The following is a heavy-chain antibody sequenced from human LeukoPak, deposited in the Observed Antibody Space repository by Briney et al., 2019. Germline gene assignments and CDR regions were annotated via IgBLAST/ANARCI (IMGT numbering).Heavy chain of an antibody. CDR3: ARDVRLWSHYGMDV. V-gene: IGHV1-46*01. J-gene: IGHJ6*02. D-gene: IGHD5-18*01. CDR2: INPSGGST. Sequence: IINPSGGSTSYAQKFQGRVTMTRDTSTSTVYMELSSLRSEDTAVYYCARDVRLWSHYGMDVWGQGTTVTVSS.